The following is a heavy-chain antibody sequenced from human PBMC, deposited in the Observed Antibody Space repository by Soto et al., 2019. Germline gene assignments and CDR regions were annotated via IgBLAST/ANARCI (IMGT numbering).Heavy chain of an antibody. V-gene: IGHV3-30*18. CDR2: ISYDGSNK. CDR3: AKETGEYYFDY. D-gene: IGHD3-10*01. CDR1: GFTFSIYG. Sequence: QVQLVESGGGVVQPGRSLRLSCAASGFTFSIYGMHWVRQAPGKGLEWVAVISYDGSNKYYADSVKGRFTISRDNSKNTLYLQMNSLRGEDTAVYYCAKETGEYYFDYGGQGTLVTVSS. J-gene: IGHJ4*02.